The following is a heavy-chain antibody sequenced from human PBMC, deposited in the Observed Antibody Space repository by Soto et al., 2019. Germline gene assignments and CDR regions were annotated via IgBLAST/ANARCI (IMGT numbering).Heavy chain of an antibody. CDR3: ARGGAYSYGPYYYYMDV. CDR1: GFTFDTYW. J-gene: IGHJ6*03. V-gene: IGHV3-74*01. D-gene: IGHD5-18*01. Sequence: PGGSLRLSCAASGFTFDTYWMHWVRQAPGKGLVWVSRINNAGSSTNYADSVKGRVTLSRDNAKNTLYLQINSLGAEDTAVYYCARGGAYSYGPYYYYMDVWGKGTTVTVSS. CDR2: INNAGSST.